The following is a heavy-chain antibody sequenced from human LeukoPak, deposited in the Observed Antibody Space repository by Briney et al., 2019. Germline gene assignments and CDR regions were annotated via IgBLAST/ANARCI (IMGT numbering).Heavy chain of an antibody. CDR2: IKRKTDGGTT. Sequence: GGSLRLSCAASGFTFSNYNMNWVRQAPGKGLEWVGRIKRKTDGGTTDYAAPVKGRFTISRDDSENTLYLQMNSLKTEDTAVYYCATGLPVVTATIDYWGQGTLVTVSS. D-gene: IGHD2-21*02. J-gene: IGHJ4*02. CDR1: GFTFSNYN. V-gene: IGHV3-15*01. CDR3: ATGLPVVTATIDY.